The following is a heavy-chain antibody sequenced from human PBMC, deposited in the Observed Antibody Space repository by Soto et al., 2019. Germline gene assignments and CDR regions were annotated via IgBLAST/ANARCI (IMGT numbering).Heavy chain of an antibody. Sequence: GGSLRLSCAASGFTFSSYAMSWVRQAPGKGLEWVSAISGSGGSTYYADSVKGRFTISRDNSKNTLYLQMNSLRAEDTAVYYCARSLQSSDYYYGMDVWGQGTTVTVSS. J-gene: IGHJ6*02. CDR1: GFTFSSYA. CDR2: ISGSGGST. CDR3: ARSLQSSDYYYGMDV. V-gene: IGHV3-23*01. D-gene: IGHD2-21*02.